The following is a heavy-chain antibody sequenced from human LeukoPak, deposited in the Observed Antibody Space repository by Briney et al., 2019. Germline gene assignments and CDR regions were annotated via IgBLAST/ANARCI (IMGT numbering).Heavy chain of an antibody. CDR3: ARDVGYSNY. Sequence: SETLSLTCTVSGGSISSFYWSWIRKPAGKGMEWIGRIYISAGTNYNPSLKSRVTISVDKSKIQFSLKLSSVTAADTAVYYCARDVGYSNYWGQRTLVTVSS. CDR2: IYISAGT. J-gene: IGHJ4*02. V-gene: IGHV4-4*07. D-gene: IGHD4-11*01. CDR1: GGSISSFY.